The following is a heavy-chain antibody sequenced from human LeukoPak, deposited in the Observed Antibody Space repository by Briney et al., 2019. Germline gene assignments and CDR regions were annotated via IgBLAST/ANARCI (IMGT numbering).Heavy chain of an antibody. J-gene: IGHJ4*02. CDR2: INHSGST. Sequence: SETLSLTCAVYGGSFSGYYWSWIRQPPGKGLEWIGEINHSGSTNYNPSLKSRVTISVDTSKNQFSLKLSSATAADTAVYYCARDDSSGYYPPLDYWGQGTLVTVSS. CDR3: ARDDSSGYYPPLDY. CDR1: GGSFSGYY. D-gene: IGHD3-22*01. V-gene: IGHV4-34*01.